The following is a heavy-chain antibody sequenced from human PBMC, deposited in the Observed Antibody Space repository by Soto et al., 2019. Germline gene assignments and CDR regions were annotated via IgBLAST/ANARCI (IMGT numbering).Heavy chain of an antibody. Sequence: SETLSLTCTVSGGSVNSGSYYWSWIRHPPGKGLEWIGYSYYTGSIHYNPSLESRVTISVDTSKNQFSLKLSSVTAADTAVYYCARDTDYYDSSGYYYGGFDYWGQGTLVTVSS. D-gene: IGHD3-22*01. CDR3: ARDTDYYDSSGYYYGGFDY. J-gene: IGHJ4*02. CDR1: GGSVNSGSYY. V-gene: IGHV4-61*01. CDR2: SYYTGSI.